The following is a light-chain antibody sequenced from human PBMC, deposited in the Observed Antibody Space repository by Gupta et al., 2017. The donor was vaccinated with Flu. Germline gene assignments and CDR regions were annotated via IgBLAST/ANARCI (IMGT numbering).Light chain of an antibody. CDR1: QSISSW. CDR3: QHLGA. Sequence: DIQMTQSPSTLSASVGDRVTITCRASQSISSWLAWYQQKPGKAPKLLIYKASTLESGVQSRLSGSGSGTEFALTISSLQPNDFETYDSQHLGAFGQGTKVEIK. V-gene: IGKV1-5*03. CDR2: KAS. J-gene: IGKJ1*01.